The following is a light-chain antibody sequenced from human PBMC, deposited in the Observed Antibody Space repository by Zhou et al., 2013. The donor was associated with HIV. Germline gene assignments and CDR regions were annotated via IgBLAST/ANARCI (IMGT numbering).Light chain of an antibody. J-gene: IGKJ2*01. CDR2: GSS. Sequence: EIVLTQSPGTLVFVSRERATLSCRASQSVSSSHLAWYQQKPGQAPRLLIYGSSSRATDIPDRFSGSGSGTDFTLTISRLEPEDFAVYYCQQYNNLRYTFGQGTKLQIK. CDR3: QQYNNLRYT. CDR1: QSVSSSH. V-gene: IGKV3-20*01.